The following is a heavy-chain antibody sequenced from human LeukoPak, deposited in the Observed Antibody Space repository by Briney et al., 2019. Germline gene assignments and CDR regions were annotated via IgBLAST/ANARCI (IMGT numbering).Heavy chain of an antibody. Sequence: SETLSLTCAVYGGSFSGYYWSWIRQPPGKGLEWIGEINHSGSTNYNPSLKSRVTISVDTSKNQFSLKLSSVTAADTALYYCARSGSSGYYPIDYWGQGTLVTVSS. CDR1: GGSFSGYY. CDR3: ARSGSSGYYPIDY. CDR2: INHSGST. D-gene: IGHD3-22*01. J-gene: IGHJ4*02. V-gene: IGHV4-34*01.